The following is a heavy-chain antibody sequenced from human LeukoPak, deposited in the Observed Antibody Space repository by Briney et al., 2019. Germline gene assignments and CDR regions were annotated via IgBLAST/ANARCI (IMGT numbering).Heavy chain of an antibody. CDR2: INHSGST. CDR1: GGSFSGYY. Sequence: SETLSLTCAVYGGSFSGYYWSWIRQPPGKGLEWIGEINHSGSTNYNPSLKSRVTISVDTSKNQFSLKLSSVTAADTAVYYCARAPATTVVRAFDIWGQGTMVTVSS. D-gene: IGHD4-23*01. V-gene: IGHV4-34*01. CDR3: ARAPATTVVRAFDI. J-gene: IGHJ3*02.